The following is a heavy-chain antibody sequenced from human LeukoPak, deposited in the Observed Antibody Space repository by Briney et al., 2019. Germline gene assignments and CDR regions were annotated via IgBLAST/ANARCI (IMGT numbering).Heavy chain of an antibody. D-gene: IGHD5/OR15-5a*01. CDR1: GGTFSSYA. Sequence: SVKVSCKASGGTFSSYAISWVRQAPGQGLEWMGRIIPILGIANYAQKFQGRVTITADKSTSTAYMELSSLRSEDTAVYYCARGRHGSRDFFDYWGQGTLVTVSS. J-gene: IGHJ4*02. V-gene: IGHV1-69*04. CDR3: ARGRHGSRDFFDY. CDR2: IIPILGIA.